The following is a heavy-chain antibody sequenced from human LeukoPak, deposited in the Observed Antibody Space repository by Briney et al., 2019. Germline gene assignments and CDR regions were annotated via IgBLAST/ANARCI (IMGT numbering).Heavy chain of an antibody. CDR3: ARTIAQYSNSWLYFYYGLDV. V-gene: IGHV3-23*01. CDR1: GFTFDSYA. Sequence: GGSLRLSCTASGFTFDSYAMSWVRHAPRKGLEWVSSISGGSEDTYYADSVKGRFTISRDNSKSTLYLQMNSLRAEDTAVYYCARTIAQYSNSWLYFYYGLDVWGQGTTVTVSS. D-gene: IGHD6-13*01. J-gene: IGHJ6*02. CDR2: ISGGSEDT.